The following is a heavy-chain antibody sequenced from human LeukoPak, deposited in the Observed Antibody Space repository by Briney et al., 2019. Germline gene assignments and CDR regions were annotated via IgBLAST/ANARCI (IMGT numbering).Heavy chain of an antibody. V-gene: IGHV1-18*01. Sequence: ASVMVSCKASGYTFTSYGISWVRQAPGQGLEWMGWISAYNGNTNYAQKLQGRVTMTTDTSTSTAYMELRSLRSDDTAVYYCARGPYCSGGSCYFYFDYWGQGTLVTVSS. CDR3: ARGPYCSGGSCYFYFDY. CDR2: ISAYNGNT. CDR1: GYTFTSYG. D-gene: IGHD2-15*01. J-gene: IGHJ4*02.